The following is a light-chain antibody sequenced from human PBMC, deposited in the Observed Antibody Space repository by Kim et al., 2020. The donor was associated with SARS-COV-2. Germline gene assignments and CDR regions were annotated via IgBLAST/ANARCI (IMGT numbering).Light chain of an antibody. CDR3: QAWDSSTVV. J-gene: IGLJ3*02. V-gene: IGLV3-1*01. CDR2: QDT. CDR1: KLGEKY. Sequence: SVAPGQTSSIPCSGDKLGEKYVSWHQQKPGQSPVLVIFQDTKQPSGIPSRFSGSNSGNTATLTISGTQAMDEADYYCQAWDSSTVVFGGGTQLTVL.